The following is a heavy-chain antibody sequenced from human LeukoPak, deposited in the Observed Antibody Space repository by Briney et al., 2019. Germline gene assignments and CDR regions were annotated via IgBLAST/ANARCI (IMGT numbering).Heavy chain of an antibody. CDR2: INHSGST. CDR1: GGSFSGYY. J-gene: IGHJ4*02. Sequence: SETLSLTCAVYGGSFSGYYWSWIRQPPGKGLEWIGEINHSGSTNYDPSLKSRVTISVDTSKNQFSLKLSSVTAADTAVYYCARLEADYWGQGTLVTVSS. CDR3: ARLEADY. V-gene: IGHV4-34*01.